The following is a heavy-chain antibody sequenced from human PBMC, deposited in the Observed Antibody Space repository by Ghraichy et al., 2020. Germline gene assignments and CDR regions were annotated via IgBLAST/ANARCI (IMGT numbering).Heavy chain of an antibody. J-gene: IGHJ4*02. CDR2: ILHGGNT. CDR3: ARYAIGTMLDN. D-gene: IGHD1-1*01. V-gene: IGHV4-39*01. Sequence: LSLTCTVSGGSVSSSSDYWGWIRQPPGKGLEWIGNILHGGNTFYNPSLRGRVTISVDTSKNQFSLKLSSVTAADSAMYYCARYAIGTMLDNWGQGTLVTVS. CDR1: GGSVSSSSDY.